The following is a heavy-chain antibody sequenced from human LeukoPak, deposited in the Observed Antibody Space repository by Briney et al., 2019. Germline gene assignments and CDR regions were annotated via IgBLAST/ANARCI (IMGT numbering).Heavy chain of an antibody. CDR3: ARDESD. V-gene: IGHV1-3*04. CDR1: GYTFTRNP. Sequence: ASVKVSCKTSGYTFTRNPIHWVRQAPGQSLEWVAWINTGNGDTKCSQKFQGRVSITRDKSASTVYMELASLRFEDTAVYFCARDESDWGQGTLVIVSS. CDR2: INTGNGDT. J-gene: IGHJ4*02.